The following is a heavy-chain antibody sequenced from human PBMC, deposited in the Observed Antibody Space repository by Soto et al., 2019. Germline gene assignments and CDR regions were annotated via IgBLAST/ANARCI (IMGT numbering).Heavy chain of an antibody. CDR1: AFTFSTYA. D-gene: IGHD1-26*01. Sequence: RGPRRLSCPVSAFTFSTYALNGVRQAPGKGLECISAVTGGGGTSYYADSVKGRFTISRDNSGNTLYLQMNSLRAEDTALYYCATRDTTSWSSFVFWGQGTLVIVSS. J-gene: IGHJ4*02. CDR3: ATRDTTSWSSFVF. V-gene: IGHV3-23*01. CDR2: VTGGGGTS.